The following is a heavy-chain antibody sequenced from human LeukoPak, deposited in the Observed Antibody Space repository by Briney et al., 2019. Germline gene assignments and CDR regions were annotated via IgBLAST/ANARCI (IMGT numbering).Heavy chain of an antibody. V-gene: IGHV3-30*02. Sequence: GSLRLSCAASGFTFSNYGMHWVRQAPGKGLEWVAFIRYDGSNKYYADSVKGRFTISRDNSKNTLYLQMNSLRAEDTAVYYCAQLGTGYSGTFDIWGQGTMVTVSS. CDR1: GFTFSNYG. CDR3: AQLGTGYSGTFDI. J-gene: IGHJ3*02. D-gene: IGHD1-26*01. CDR2: IRYDGSNK.